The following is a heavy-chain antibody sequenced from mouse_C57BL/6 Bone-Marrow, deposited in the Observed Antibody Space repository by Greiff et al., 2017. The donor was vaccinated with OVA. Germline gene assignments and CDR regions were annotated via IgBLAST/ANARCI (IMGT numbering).Heavy chain of an antibody. D-gene: IGHD2-1*01. CDR3: ARNGAPDGKKGYYAMDY. J-gene: IGHJ4*01. V-gene: IGHV1-64*01. CDR2: IHPNSGST. CDR1: GYTFTSYW. Sequence: VKLQQPGAELVKPGASVKLSCKASGYTFTSYWMHWVKQRPGQGLEWIGMIHPNSGSTTYNEKFKSKATLTVDKSSSTAYMQLSSLTSEDSAVYYCARNGAPDGKKGYYAMDYWGQGTSVTVSS.